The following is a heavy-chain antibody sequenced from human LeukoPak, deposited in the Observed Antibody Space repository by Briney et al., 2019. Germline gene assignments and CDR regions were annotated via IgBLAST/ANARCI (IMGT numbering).Heavy chain of an antibody. Sequence: GGPLRLSCAASGFTFSSHWMHWVRQAPGKGLVWVSRINSDGSSISYADSVKGRFTISRDNAKNTVYLQINSLRDEDTAVYYCARICSSTDCLIPDWGQGTLVTVSS. CDR1: GFTFSSHW. CDR2: INSDGSSI. V-gene: IGHV3-74*01. J-gene: IGHJ4*02. D-gene: IGHD2-2*01. CDR3: ARICSSTDCLIPD.